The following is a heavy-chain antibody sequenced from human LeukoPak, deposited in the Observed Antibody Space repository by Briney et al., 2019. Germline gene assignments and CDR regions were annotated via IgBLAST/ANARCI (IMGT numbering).Heavy chain of an antibody. Sequence: GGSLRLSCAASGFPFSSYSMNWVRQAPGKGLEWVSGISDSGSSTYYADSVKGRFTISRDNFKNTLFLQMSSLRAEDTAIYYCAKKTSYHFDYWGQGTLVTVSS. CDR2: ISDSGSST. J-gene: IGHJ4*02. D-gene: IGHD2-2*01. CDR1: GFPFSSYS. CDR3: AKKTSYHFDY. V-gene: IGHV3-23*01.